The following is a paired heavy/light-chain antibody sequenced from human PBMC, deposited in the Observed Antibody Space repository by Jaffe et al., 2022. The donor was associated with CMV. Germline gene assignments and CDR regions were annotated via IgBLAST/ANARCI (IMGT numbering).Heavy chain of an antibody. CDR3: AKDGPLYGSGSYYLYYYYGMDV. Sequence: QVQLVESGGGVVQPGRSLRLSCAASGFTFSSYGMHWVRQAPGKGLEWVAVISYDGSNKYYADSVKGRFTISRDNSKNTLYLQMNSLRAEDTAVYYCAKDGPLYGSGSYYLYYYYGMDVWGQGTTVTVSS. J-gene: IGHJ6*02. CDR2: ISYDGSNK. D-gene: IGHD3-10*01. CDR1: GFTFSSYG. V-gene: IGHV3-30*18.
Light chain of an antibody. J-gene: IGKJ4*01. CDR3: QQSYSTPQLT. Sequence: DIQMTQSPSSLSASVGDRVTITCRASQSISSYLNWYQQKPGKAPKLLIYAASSLQSGVPSRFSGSGSGTDFTLTISSLQPEDFATYYCQQSYSTPQLTFGGGTKVEIK. V-gene: IGKV1-39*01. CDR1: QSISSY. CDR2: AAS.